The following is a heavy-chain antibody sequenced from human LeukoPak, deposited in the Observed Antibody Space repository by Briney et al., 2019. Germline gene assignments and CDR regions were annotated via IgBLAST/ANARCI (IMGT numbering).Heavy chain of an antibody. D-gene: IGHD2-21*02. CDR1: GGSVSSGSYY. CDR2: IYYSGST. J-gene: IGHJ4*02. CDR3: AREFVVVTASTAYYFDY. V-gene: IGHV4-61*01. Sequence: SETLSLTCTVSGGSVSSGSYYWSWIRQPPGKGLEWIGYIYYSGSTNYNPSLKSRATISVDTSKNRFSLKLSSVTAADTAVYYCAREFVVVTASTAYYFDYWGQGTLVTVSS.